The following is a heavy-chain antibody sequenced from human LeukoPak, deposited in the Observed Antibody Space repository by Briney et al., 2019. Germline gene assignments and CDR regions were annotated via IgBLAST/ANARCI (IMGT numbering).Heavy chain of an antibody. D-gene: IGHD1-14*01. CDR3: ARDLHHGAFDI. Sequence: ASVKVSCKASGYTFTSYGISWVRQAPGQGLEWMGWISAYNGNTNYAQKLQGRVTMTRNTSISTAYMELSSLRSEDTAVYYCARDLHHGAFDIWGQGTMVTVSS. CDR2: ISAYNGNT. V-gene: IGHV1-18*01. J-gene: IGHJ3*02. CDR1: GYTFTSYG.